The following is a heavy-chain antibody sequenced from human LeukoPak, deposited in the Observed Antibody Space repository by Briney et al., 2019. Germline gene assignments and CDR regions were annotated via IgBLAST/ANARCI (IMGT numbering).Heavy chain of an antibody. J-gene: IGHJ5*02. Sequence: GGSLRLSCAASGFTFSSYAMSWVRQAPGKGLEWVSAIRGSGGSTYYADSVKGRFTISRDNSKNTLYLQMNSLRAEDTAVYYCANGYYDFWSGYPIPLNWFDPWGQGTLVTVSS. CDR2: IRGSGGST. CDR3: ANGYYDFWSGYPIPLNWFDP. CDR1: GFTFSSYA. D-gene: IGHD3-3*01. V-gene: IGHV3-23*01.